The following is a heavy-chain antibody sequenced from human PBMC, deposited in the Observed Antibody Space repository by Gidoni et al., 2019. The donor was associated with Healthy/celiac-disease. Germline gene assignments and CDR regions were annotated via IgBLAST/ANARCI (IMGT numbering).Heavy chain of an antibody. V-gene: IGHV1-24*01. CDR2: FDPEDGET. Sequence: QVQLVQSGAEVKKPGASVKVSCKVSGYTLTELSIHWVRQAPGKGLEWMGGFDPEDGETIYAQKFQGRVTMTEDTSTDTAYMELSSLRSEDTAVYYCATHGRKKQWLVRGYYYYYGMDVWGQGTTVTVSS. D-gene: IGHD6-19*01. CDR3: ATHGRKKQWLVRGYYYYYGMDV. CDR1: GYTLTELS. J-gene: IGHJ6*02.